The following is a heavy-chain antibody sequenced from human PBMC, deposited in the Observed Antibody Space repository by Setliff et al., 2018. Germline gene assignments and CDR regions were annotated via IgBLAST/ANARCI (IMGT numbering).Heavy chain of an antibody. V-gene: IGHV4-31*03. J-gene: IGHJ4*02. Sequence: SETLSLTCTVSGGSIKTSGYYWSWIRQHPGKGLEWIGYIYFTGSTDYNPSLKSRVTISIDTSENQFSLKLSSVTAADTALYFCARGRAGHSGHWGQGTLVTVSS. D-gene: IGHD6-19*01. CDR3: ARGRAGHSGH. CDR2: IYFTGST. CDR1: GGSIKTSGYY.